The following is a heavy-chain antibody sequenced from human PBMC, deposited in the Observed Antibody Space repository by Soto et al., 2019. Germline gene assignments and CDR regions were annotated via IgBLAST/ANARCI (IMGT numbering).Heavy chain of an antibody. Sequence: QVHLVESGGGVVQPGRSLRLSCAASGFTFRSYGMHWVRQAPGKGLEWVALIWYDGSNKYYTDSVKGRFTISRDNPKNTLYLQMNSLRAEDTAVYYCARLGGSGSYTIDYWGQGTLVTVSS. CDR3: ARLGGSGSYTIDY. J-gene: IGHJ4*02. CDR2: IWYDGSNK. CDR1: GFTFRSYG. V-gene: IGHV3-33*01. D-gene: IGHD3-10*01.